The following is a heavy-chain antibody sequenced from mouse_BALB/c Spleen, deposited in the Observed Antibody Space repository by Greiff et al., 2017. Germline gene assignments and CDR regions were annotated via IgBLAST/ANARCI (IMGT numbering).Heavy chain of an antibody. Sequence: EVQLQQSGTVLARPGASVKMSCKASGYTFTSYWMHWVKQRPGQGLEWIGAISPGNGATSYNQKFKGKAKLTAVTSTRTAYMVLSSLTNEDSAVYYCARSYDYEESWFAYWGQGTLVTVSA. CDR1: GYTFTSYW. CDR2: ISPGNGAT. CDR3: ARSYDYEESWFAY. D-gene: IGHD2-4*01. J-gene: IGHJ3*01. V-gene: IGHV1-5*01.